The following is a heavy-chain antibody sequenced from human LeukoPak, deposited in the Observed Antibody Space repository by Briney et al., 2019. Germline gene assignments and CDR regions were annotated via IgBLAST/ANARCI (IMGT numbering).Heavy chain of an antibody. Sequence: PSETLSLTCTVSGGSISSSSYYWGWIRQPPGKGLEWIGSIYYSGSTYYNPSLKSRVTISVDTSKNQFSLKLSSVTAADTAVYYCARALPTYYDIWFDPWGQGTLVTVSS. CDR3: ARALPTYYDIWFDP. CDR2: IYYSGST. J-gene: IGHJ5*02. V-gene: IGHV4-39*07. D-gene: IGHD3-22*01. CDR1: GGSISSSSYY.